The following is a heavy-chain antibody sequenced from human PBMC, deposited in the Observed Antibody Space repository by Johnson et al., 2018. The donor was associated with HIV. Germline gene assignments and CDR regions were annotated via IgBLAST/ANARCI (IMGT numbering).Heavy chain of an antibody. Sequence: VQLVESGGVVVQPGGSLRLSCAASGFTFDDYTMHWVRQAPGKGLEWVSLFSGDGGSTYYADSVRGGFTISRDNSKNSLYLQMNSLRTEDTALYYCAKGASSSDHGAFDIWGQGTMVTVSS. CDR2: FSGDGGST. CDR1: GFTFDDYT. CDR3: AKGASSSDHGAFDI. J-gene: IGHJ3*02. D-gene: IGHD6-6*01. V-gene: IGHV3-43*01.